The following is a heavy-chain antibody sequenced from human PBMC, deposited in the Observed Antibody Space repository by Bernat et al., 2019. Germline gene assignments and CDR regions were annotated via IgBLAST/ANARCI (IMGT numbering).Heavy chain of an antibody. CDR1: GFTFNNAW. V-gene: IGHV3-15*01. J-gene: IGHJ4*02. CDR2: IKSKTDGGTT. CDR3: TTRSTLYGFDY. D-gene: IGHD2/OR15-2a*01. Sequence: EVQLVESGGGLVKPGGSLRLSCAASGFTFNNAWMSWVRQAPGKGLEWVGRIKSKTDGGTTDYAAPVKGRFTISRDDSSNTLYLQMNSLKTEDTAMYYCTTRSTLYGFDYWGQGTLATVSS.